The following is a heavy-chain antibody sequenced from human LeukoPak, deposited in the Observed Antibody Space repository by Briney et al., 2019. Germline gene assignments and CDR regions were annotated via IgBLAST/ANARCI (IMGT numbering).Heavy chain of an antibody. CDR1: EFAFSTYN. D-gene: IGHD4-23*01. CDR2: ISTGSSTT. Sequence: GGSLILSCAASEFAFSTYNMNWVRQAPGKGLGWVSYISTGSSTTYYSDSVKGRFTISRDNVENSLYLQMNSLRDEDTAVYYCARVAAGYSVNYFDYWGQGTLVTVSS. CDR3: ARVAAGYSVNYFDY. V-gene: IGHV3-48*02. J-gene: IGHJ4*02.